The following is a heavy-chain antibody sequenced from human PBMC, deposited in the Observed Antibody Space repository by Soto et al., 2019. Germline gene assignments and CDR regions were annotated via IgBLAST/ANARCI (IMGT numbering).Heavy chain of an antibody. D-gene: IGHD3-10*01. V-gene: IGHV4-4*02. Sequence: QVQLQESGPGLVKPSGTLSLTCAVSGASISNSNWWSWVRQPPGKGLEWIGEIYHSGGTNYNPSLKSRVTISVDKSKNQFSLKLSSVPAADTAVYYCARASYGSGSAYFDYWGQGTLVTVSS. J-gene: IGHJ4*02. CDR3: ARASYGSGSAYFDY. CDR1: GASISNSNW. CDR2: IYHSGGT.